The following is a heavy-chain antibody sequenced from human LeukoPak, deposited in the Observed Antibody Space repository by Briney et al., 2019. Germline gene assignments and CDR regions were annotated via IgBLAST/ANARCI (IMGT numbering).Heavy chain of an antibody. CDR3: ARDGGSSWYFDY. V-gene: IGHV3-48*04. CDR1: GFTFSSYA. J-gene: IGHJ4*02. Sequence: GGSLRLSCAASGFTFSSYAMHWVRQAPGKGLECASYISSSGNTTYHADSVKGRFTISRDNAKNSLYLQMSSLRAEDTAVYYCARDGGSSWYFDYWGQGTLVTVSS. CDR2: ISSSGNTT. D-gene: IGHD6-13*01.